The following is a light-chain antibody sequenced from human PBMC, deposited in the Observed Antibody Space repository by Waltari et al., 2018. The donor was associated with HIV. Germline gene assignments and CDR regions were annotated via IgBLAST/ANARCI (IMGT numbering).Light chain of an antibody. Sequence: QSELTQPPSVSAAPGQRVTISCTGSSSNIGAGIDVRWYQQVPGRAPKVVIYGNSNRPSGVPDRFSGSKSGSSASLVITGLQSEDEADYYCQSYDSNLSGLFGGGTKVTVL. J-gene: IGLJ2*01. CDR3: QSYDSNLSGL. CDR1: SSNIGAGID. V-gene: IGLV1-40*01. CDR2: GNS.